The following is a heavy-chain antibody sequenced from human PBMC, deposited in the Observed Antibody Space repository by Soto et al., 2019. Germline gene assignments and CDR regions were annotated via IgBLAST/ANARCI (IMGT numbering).Heavy chain of an antibody. CDR2: IWYDGSQR. CDR3: VRDGFFANSGHWYFDL. V-gene: IGHV3-33*01. Sequence: QVQLVESGGGVVQPGRSLRLSCAASGFSFSNYGMHWVRQAPGKGLEWVAIIWYDGSQRYYADSVKGRFTISRDNSKNTLYLQMNSQRAEDTAVYYCVRDGFFANSGHWYFDLWGRGTLVTVSS. D-gene: IGHD5-12*01. J-gene: IGHJ2*01. CDR1: GFSFSNYG.